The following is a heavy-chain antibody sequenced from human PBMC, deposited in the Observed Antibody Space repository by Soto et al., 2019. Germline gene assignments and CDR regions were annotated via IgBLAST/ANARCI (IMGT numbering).Heavy chain of an antibody. V-gene: IGHV3-48*02. CDR2: ISSSSSTT. CDR3: ATPRAYYDFGPYGMDV. CDR1: GFTFSSYS. D-gene: IGHD3-3*01. J-gene: IGHJ6*02. Sequence: GGSLRLSCAASGFTFSSYSMNWVRQAPGKGLEWVSYISSSSSTTYYADTVKGRFTISSDNSKNSLYLQMNSLRDEDTAVYYCATPRAYYDFGPYGMDVWGQGTTVTVSS.